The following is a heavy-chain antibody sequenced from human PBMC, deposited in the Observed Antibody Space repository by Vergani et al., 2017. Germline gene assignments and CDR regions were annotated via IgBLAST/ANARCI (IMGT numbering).Heavy chain of an antibody. CDR2: ISMSSSTI. CDR1: GFPFRSHS. J-gene: IGHJ6*02. CDR3: ASCYCGGGSCLLGWSYGMDV. D-gene: IGHD2-15*01. Sequence: DVQLVESGGTLVQPGGSLRLSCAASGFPFRSHSMNWVRQAQGKGLEWISYISMSSSTIHYADSVRGRFTISRDNAKNSLYLQMSSLRAEDTAVYYCASCYCGGGSCLLGWSYGMDVWGRGATVTVSS. V-gene: IGHV3-48*01.